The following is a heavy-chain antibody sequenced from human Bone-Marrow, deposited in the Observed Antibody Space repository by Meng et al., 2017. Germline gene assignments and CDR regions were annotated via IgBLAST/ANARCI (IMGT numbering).Heavy chain of an antibody. CDR2: IYYSGTT. V-gene: IGHV4-30-4*01. CDR1: NDSIRSGDYY. CDR3: ARDRGGYGDISY. Sequence: QVQLQESGPGLVKPSQTLSLTCTVSNDSIRSGDYYWSLFRQPPGKGLEWIGFIYYSGTTYYNPSLKSRVTISVDTSKNQFSLNLSSVTAADTAVYYCARDRGGYGDISYWGQGTLVTVSS. D-gene: IGHD4-17*01. J-gene: IGHJ4*02.